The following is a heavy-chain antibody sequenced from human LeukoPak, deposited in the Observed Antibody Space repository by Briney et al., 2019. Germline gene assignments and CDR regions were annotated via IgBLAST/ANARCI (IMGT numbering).Heavy chain of an antibody. V-gene: IGHV5-51*01. Sequence: GEALQSSSKGAGSSLANDWIAWWRQFPGKGLEWMGIIYPGDSDTRYSPSFQGQVTISADKSISTAYLQWSSLKASDTAMYYCARHNNLGSDYWGQGTLVTVSS. CDR1: GSSLANDW. D-gene: IGHD2/OR15-2a*01. CDR3: ARHNNLGSDY. CDR2: IYPGDSDT. J-gene: IGHJ4*02.